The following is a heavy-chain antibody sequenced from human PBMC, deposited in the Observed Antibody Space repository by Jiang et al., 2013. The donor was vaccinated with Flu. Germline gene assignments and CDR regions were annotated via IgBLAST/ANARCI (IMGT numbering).Heavy chain of an antibody. D-gene: IGHD5-12*01. V-gene: IGHV3-9*01. CDR3: VKEKEYSGYHLGDSFDY. CDR1: GFTFDDYA. Sequence: SGGGLVQPGRSLRLSCVASGFTFDDYALHWVRKVQGRAWSGSQGISWNSRRIGYADSVKGRFTISRDNAKNSLYLQMNSLRTEDTALYYCVKEKEYSGYHLGDSFDYWGQGTLVTVSS. J-gene: IGHJ4*02. CDR2: ISWNSRRI.